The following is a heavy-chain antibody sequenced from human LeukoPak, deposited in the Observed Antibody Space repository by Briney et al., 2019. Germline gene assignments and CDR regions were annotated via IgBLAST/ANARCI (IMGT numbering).Heavy chain of an antibody. Sequence: PGGSLRLSCAASGITFSRSWMSWVRQAPGKGLEWVAFIKEDGGEIFYVDSVKGRFTISRDNAENSLYLQMNSLRAEDTAVYYCARDGEPYCGGDCYFDYFDYWGQGTLVTVSS. D-gene: IGHD2-21*02. J-gene: IGHJ4*02. CDR1: GITFSRSW. V-gene: IGHV3-7*01. CDR2: IKEDGGEI. CDR3: ARDGEPYCGGDCYFDYFDY.